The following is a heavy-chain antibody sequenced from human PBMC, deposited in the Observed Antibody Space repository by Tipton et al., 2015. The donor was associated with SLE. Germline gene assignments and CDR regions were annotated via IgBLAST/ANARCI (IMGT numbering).Heavy chain of an antibody. CDR2: IYYTGGS. D-gene: IGHD2/OR15-2a*01. Sequence: TLSLTCTVSGDSISYSSYYWGWLRQPPLRGLEWIGSIYYTGGSYYSPSLKSRVTISVDTSKNQFSLKLGSVTAADTAVYYCARRSITPYFGYWGQGTLVTVSS. CDR1: GDSISYSSYY. J-gene: IGHJ4*02. V-gene: IGHV4-39*07. CDR3: ARRSITPYFGY.